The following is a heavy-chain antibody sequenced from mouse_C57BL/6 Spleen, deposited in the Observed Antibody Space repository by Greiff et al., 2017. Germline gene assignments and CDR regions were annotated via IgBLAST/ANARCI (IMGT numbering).Heavy chain of an antibody. CDR2: ISYSGST. CDR1: GYSITSDY. Sequence: EVQGVESGPGLAKPSQTLSLTCSVTGYSITSDYWNWIRQFPGNKLEYMGYISYSGSTYYNPSLKSRISITRDTSKNQYYLQLNSVTTEDTATYYCARATRVGGAMDYWGQGTSVTVSS. J-gene: IGHJ4*01. D-gene: IGHD1-1*01. CDR3: ARATRVGGAMDY. V-gene: IGHV3-8*01.